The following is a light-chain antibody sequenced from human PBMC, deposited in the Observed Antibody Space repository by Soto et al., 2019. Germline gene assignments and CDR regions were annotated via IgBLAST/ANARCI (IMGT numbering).Light chain of an antibody. CDR1: SSDVGGYKY. Sequence: QSVLTQPASVSGSPGQPITISCTGTSSDVGGYKYVSWYQQHPGKAPKLMIFDVSNRPSGVSNRFSGSKSDNTDSLTISGLQAEDEADYYCSSYTSNNSRVFGTGTKVTVL. J-gene: IGLJ1*01. CDR3: SSYTSNNSRV. V-gene: IGLV2-14*03. CDR2: DVS.